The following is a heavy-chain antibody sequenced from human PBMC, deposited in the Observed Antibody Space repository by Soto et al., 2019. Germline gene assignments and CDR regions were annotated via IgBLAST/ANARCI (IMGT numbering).Heavy chain of an antibody. J-gene: IGHJ4*02. CDR1: GYTLSELS. D-gene: IGHD2-15*01. CDR2: FDPEDGET. CDR3: STSLDCSGGSCYSAIGDY. V-gene: IGHV1-24*01. Sequence: GSSVKLACKVAGYTLSELSMHWVRKAHGKGLEWMGGFDPEDGETIYAQKFQGRVTMTEDTSTDTAYMELSSLRFEDTAVYYCSTSLDCSGGSCYSAIGDYWGQGTLVTVSS.